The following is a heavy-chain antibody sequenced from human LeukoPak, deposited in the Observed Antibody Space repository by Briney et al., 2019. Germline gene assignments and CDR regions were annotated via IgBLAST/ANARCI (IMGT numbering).Heavy chain of an antibody. CDR1: GGYISSYY. V-gene: IGHV4-34*01. J-gene: IGHJ6*02. CDR2: VNHSGST. D-gene: IGHD5-12*01. Sequence: ETLSLTCTVSGGYISSYYWSWIRQPPGKGLEWIGEVNHSGSTNYNPSLKSRVTISVDTSKNQFSLKLSSVTAADTAVYYCARFPFRGYVDIVATTGFYYGMDVWGQGTTVTVSS. CDR3: ARFPFRGYVDIVATTGFYYGMDV.